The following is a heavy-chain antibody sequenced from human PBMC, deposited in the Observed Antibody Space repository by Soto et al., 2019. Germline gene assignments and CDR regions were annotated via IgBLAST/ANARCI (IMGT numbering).Heavy chain of an antibody. V-gene: IGHV3-9*01. Sequence: EVQLVESGGGLVQPGGSLRLSCVASGFTFHDHGMHWVRQVPGRGLEWVSGISWDSAIKDYGDSVDGRFTISRDNAKNSLYLQMNSLRAEDTAVYYCAKDQGGGSRYWGQGTLVTVSS. CDR2: ISWDSAIK. J-gene: IGHJ4*02. CDR1: GFTFHDHG. CDR3: AKDQGGGSRY. D-gene: IGHD1-26*01.